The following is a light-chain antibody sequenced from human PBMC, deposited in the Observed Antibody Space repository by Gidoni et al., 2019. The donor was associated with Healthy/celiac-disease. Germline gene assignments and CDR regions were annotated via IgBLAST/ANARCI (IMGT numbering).Light chain of an antibody. CDR3: QQRSNWLT. V-gene: IGKV3-11*01. Sequence: EIVLIQSPATLSLSPGERATLSCRASQSVSSYLAWYKQKPGQAPRLLIYDASNRATGIPARFSGSGSGTDFTRTISSLEPEDFEVYYCQQRSNWLTFXGXTKVEIK. CDR1: QSVSSY. CDR2: DAS. J-gene: IGKJ4*01.